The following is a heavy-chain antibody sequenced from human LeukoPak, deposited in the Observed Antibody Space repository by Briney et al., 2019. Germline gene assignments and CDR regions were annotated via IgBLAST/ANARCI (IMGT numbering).Heavy chain of an antibody. J-gene: IGHJ4*02. Sequence: ASVKVSCKVSGYTLTESSMHWVRQAPGKGLEWMGGFDPEDGETIYAQKFQGRLSMTEDTSTDTAYMDLSSLRSEDTAVYYCATSNWGSFDSWGQGTLVTVSS. CDR1: GYTLTESS. D-gene: IGHD7-27*01. CDR3: ATSNWGSFDS. V-gene: IGHV1-24*01. CDR2: FDPEDGET.